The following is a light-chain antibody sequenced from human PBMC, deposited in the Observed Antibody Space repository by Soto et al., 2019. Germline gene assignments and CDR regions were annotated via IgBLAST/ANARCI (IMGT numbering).Light chain of an antibody. J-gene: IGLJ2*01. CDR2: EAT. Sequence: QSALTQPASVSGSPGQSITISCTGSSSDVGTYDLVSWYQHHPGAAPKLMIYEATRRPSGISNRFSGSKSGNTASLTISGLQAEDEADYYCSSYTSSSTLGVFGGGTKLTVL. CDR3: SSYTSSSTLGV. V-gene: IGLV2-14*02. CDR1: SSDVGTYDL.